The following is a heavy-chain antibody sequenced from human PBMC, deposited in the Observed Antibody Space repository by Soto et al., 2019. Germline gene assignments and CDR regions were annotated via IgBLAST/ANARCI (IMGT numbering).Heavy chain of an antibody. Sequence: GASVKVSCNASGYTFTGYYMHWVRPAPGQGIEWMGWINPNSGGTNYAQKFHGRVTMTRDTSISTAYMELSRLRSDDTAVYYCARSNGMIVVVIEYCDYWGRGTLVTVSS. D-gene: IGHD3-22*01. CDR3: ARSNGMIVVVIEYCDY. J-gene: IGHJ4*02. V-gene: IGHV1-2*02. CDR2: INPNSGGT. CDR1: GYTFTGYY.